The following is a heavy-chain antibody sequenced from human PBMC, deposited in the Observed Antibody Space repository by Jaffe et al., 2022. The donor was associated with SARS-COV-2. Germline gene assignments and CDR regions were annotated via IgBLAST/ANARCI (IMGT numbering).Heavy chain of an antibody. V-gene: IGHV4-4*07. CDR3: ARGYYYDSSGYYGPSQGPSDAFDI. CDR1: GGSISSYY. CDR2: IYTSGST. D-gene: IGHD3-22*01. Sequence: QVQLQESGPGLVKPSETLSLTCTVSGGSISSYYWSWIRQPAGKGLEWIGRIYTSGSTNYNPSLKSRVTMSVDTSKNQFSLKLSSVTAADTAVYYCARGYYYDSSGYYGPSQGPSDAFDIWGQGTMVTVSS. J-gene: IGHJ3*02.